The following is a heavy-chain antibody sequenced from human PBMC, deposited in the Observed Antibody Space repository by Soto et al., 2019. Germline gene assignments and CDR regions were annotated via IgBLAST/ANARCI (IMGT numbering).Heavy chain of an antibody. CDR1: GDSVSSNSAT. D-gene: IGHD6-19*01. V-gene: IGHV6-1*01. J-gene: IGHJ4*02. Sequence: PSQTLSLTCAISGDSVSSNSATWNWIRQSPSRGLEWLGRTYYRSKWYNDYAVSVKSRITINPDTSKKQFSLQLNSVTPEDAAVYSCARKQWMVLGHFDYWGKGSLVTVSS. CDR2: TYYRSKWYN. CDR3: ARKQWMVLGHFDY.